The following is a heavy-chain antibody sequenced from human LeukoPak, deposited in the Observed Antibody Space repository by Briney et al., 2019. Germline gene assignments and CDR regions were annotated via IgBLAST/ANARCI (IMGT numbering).Heavy chain of an antibody. CDR1: GFTFSSYA. Sequence: GGSLRLSCAASGFTFSSYAMHWVRQAPGKGLEWVAVISYDGSNKYYADSVKGRFTISRDNSKNTLYLQTNSLRAEDTAVYYCARDHGSVVVNYWGQGTLVTVSS. CDR3: ARDHGSVVVNY. CDR2: ISYDGSNK. V-gene: IGHV3-30-3*01. D-gene: IGHD2-15*01. J-gene: IGHJ4*02.